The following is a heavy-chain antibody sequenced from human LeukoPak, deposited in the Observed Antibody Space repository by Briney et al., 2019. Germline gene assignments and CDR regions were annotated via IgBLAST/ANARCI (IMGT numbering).Heavy chain of an antibody. CDR3: ASLITGTGSDFDY. J-gene: IGHJ4*02. Sequence: PSETLSLTCTVSGGSISSGGYSWSWIRQPPGKGLEWIGYIYHSGSTYYNPSLKSRVTISVDRSKNQFSLKLSPVTAADTAVYYCASLITGTGSDFDYWGQGTLVTVSS. CDR2: IYHSGST. V-gene: IGHV4-30-2*01. D-gene: IGHD1-20*01. CDR1: GGSISSGGYS.